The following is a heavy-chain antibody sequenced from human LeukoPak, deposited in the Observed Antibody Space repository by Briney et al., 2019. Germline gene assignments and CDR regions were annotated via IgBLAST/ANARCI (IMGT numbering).Heavy chain of an antibody. D-gene: IGHD6-13*01. CDR1: GFTFSIYW. Sequence: PGGSLRLSCAASGFTFSIYWMHWVRHAPGKGRVWVSRISPDGSSTNYADSVKGRFTISRDNARNILYLQMNSLRAEDTAVYYCASNFAGSSRDYWGQGTLVTVSS. V-gene: IGHV3-74*01. J-gene: IGHJ4*02. CDR2: ISPDGSST. CDR3: ASNFAGSSRDY.